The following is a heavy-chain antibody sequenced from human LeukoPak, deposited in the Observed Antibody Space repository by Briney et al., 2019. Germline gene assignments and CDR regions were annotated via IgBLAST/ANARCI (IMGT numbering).Heavy chain of an antibody. CDR1: GFTFSSYA. Sequence: GGSLRLSCAASGFTFSSYAMHWVRQAPGKGLELVSIIWYDGNPKYYADSVKGRFTISRDNSKNTLYLQMNSLRAEDTAVYYCARLSRDMSSSFDYWGQGALDTVSS. CDR2: IWYDGNPK. D-gene: IGHD2-15*01. CDR3: ARLSRDMSSSFDY. J-gene: IGHJ4*02. V-gene: IGHV3-33*01.